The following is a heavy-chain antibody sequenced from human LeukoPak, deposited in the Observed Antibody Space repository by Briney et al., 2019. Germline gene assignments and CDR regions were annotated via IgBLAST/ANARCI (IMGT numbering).Heavy chain of an antibody. D-gene: IGHD7-27*01. J-gene: IGHJ2*01. CDR3: ARSVNWGSPHYWYFDL. CDR2: INHNSGGR. CDR1: GYTFTGYY. V-gene: IGHV1-2*02. Sequence: ASVKVSCQASGYTFTGYYMHWVRQAPGQGGEWMGWINHNSGGRKYSQKFQGRGNMTRDKTISTEDIELKRRKSDDTAVYYCARSVNWGSPHYWYFDLWGRGTLVAVSS.